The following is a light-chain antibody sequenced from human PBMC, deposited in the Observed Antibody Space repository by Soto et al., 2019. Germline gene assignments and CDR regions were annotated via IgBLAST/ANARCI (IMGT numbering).Light chain of an antibody. Sequence: EIVLTQSPGTLSSSPGERATLSCRASQIFTSNYLAWYQQKPGQAPRLLIFGASIRATGLPDRFSGGGSGTDFTLTINRLEPEDFALYYCQQYGSSPPTFGQGTKVDIK. V-gene: IGKV3-20*01. CDR3: QQYGSSPPT. CDR1: QIFTSNY. CDR2: GAS. J-gene: IGKJ1*01.